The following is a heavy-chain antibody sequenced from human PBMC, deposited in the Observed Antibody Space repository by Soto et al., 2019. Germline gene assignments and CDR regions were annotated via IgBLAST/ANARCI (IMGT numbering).Heavy chain of an antibody. CDR2: ISYDGSKK. Sequence: QVQLVESGGGVVQPGRSLRLSCEASGFTFSSYARHWVRQAPGKGLEWVAVISYDGSKKYYADSVKGLFTISRVNSKNTQYLQMNGLRAEDTSVYYCKRPEYDSSGYDLRFYYYYYGMDVWGQGTKVTVSS. J-gene: IGHJ6*02. V-gene: IGHV3-30-3*01. CDR3: KRPEYDSSGYDLRFYYYYYGMDV. D-gene: IGHD3-22*01. CDR1: GFTFSSYA.